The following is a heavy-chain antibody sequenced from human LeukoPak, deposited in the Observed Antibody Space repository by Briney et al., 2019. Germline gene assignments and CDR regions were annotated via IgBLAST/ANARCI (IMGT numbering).Heavy chain of an antibody. D-gene: IGHD6-19*01. CDR2: IYYSGST. J-gene: IGHJ4*02. Sequence: SETLSLTCTVSGGSISSYYWSWIRQPPGKGLEWIGYIYYSGSTNYNPSLKSRVTISVDTSKNQFSLKLSSVTAADTAVYYCARAQRWLPFTYWGQGTLVTVSS. CDR3: ARAQRWLPFTY. V-gene: IGHV4-59*01. CDR1: GGSISSYY.